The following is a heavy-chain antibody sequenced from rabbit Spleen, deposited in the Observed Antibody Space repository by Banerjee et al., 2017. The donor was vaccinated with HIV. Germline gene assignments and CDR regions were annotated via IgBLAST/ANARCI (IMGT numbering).Heavy chain of an antibody. Sequence: QSLEESGGDLVKPGASLTLTCTASGVSFSSSSYMCWVRQAPGKGLEWIACIESDNSGFTYFASWAKGRFTCSKTSSTTVTLQMTSLTAADTATYFCARDSGSSFSSYGMDLWGPGTLVTVS. V-gene: IGHV1S40*01. J-gene: IGHJ6*01. D-gene: IGHD8-1*01. CDR2: IESDNSGFT. CDR1: GVSFSSSSY. CDR3: ARDSGSSFSSYGMDL.